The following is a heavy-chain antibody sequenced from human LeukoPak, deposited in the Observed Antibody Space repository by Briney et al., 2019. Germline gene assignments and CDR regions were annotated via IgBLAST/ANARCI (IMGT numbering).Heavy chain of an antibody. CDR3: AELGITMIGGV. J-gene: IGHJ6*04. CDR2: ISSSGSTI. Sequence: GGSLRLSCAASGFTFSSDWMTWVRQAPGKGLEWVSYISSSGSTIYYADSVKGRFTISRDNAKNSLYLQMNSLRAEDTAVYYCAELGITMIGGVWGKGTTVTISS. CDR1: GFTFSSDW. V-gene: IGHV3-48*04. D-gene: IGHD3-10*02.